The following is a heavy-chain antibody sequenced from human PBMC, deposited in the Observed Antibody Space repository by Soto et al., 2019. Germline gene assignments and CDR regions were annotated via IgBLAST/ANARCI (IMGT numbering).Heavy chain of an antibody. D-gene: IGHD2-15*01. CDR2: ISSSSSYI. J-gene: IGHJ6*02. CDR1: GFTFSSYS. CDR3: ASLGAATPYYYYYGMDV. V-gene: IGHV3-21*01. Sequence: PGGSLRLSCAASGFTFSSYSMNWVRQAPGKGLEWVSSISSSSSYIYYADSVKGRFTISRDNAKNSLYLQMNSLRAEDTAVYYCASLGAATPYYYYYGMDVWGQGTTVTVSS.